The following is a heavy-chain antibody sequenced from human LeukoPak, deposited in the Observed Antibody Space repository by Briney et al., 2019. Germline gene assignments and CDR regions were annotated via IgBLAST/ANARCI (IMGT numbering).Heavy chain of an antibody. V-gene: IGHV4-39*07. CDR3: ASRDGYNYDAFDI. J-gene: IGHJ3*02. CDR2: IYYSGSP. D-gene: IGHD5-24*01. CDR1: GGSISSSSYY. Sequence: SETPSLTCTVSGGSISSSSYYWGWIRQPPGKGLEWIGSIYYSGSPYYNPSLKSRVTISVDTSKNQFSLNLSSVTAADTAVYYCASRDGYNYDAFDIWGQGTMVTVSS.